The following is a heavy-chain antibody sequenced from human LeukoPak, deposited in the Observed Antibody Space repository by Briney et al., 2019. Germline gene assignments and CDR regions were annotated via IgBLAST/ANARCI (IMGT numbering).Heavy chain of an antibody. CDR1: GDSVSSNTAA. CDR3: ARDINAGCDY. Sequence: SQTLSLTCAISGDSVSSNTAAWNWIRQSPSRGLEWLGRTYFRSHWNNEYALSVKSRITIHPDTSKNQFSLQLNSVTPEDTAIYYCARDINAGCDYWGQGTLVTVSS. V-gene: IGHV6-1*01. D-gene: IGHD6-19*01. CDR2: TYFRSHWNN. J-gene: IGHJ4*01.